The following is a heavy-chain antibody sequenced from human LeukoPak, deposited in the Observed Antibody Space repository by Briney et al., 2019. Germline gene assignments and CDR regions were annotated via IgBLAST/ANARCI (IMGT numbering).Heavy chain of an antibody. CDR2: VYYSGST. D-gene: IGHD4-11*01. J-gene: IGHJ6*03. CDR3: ARAYSNLFPDPLYYYMDV. V-gene: IGHV4-38-2*02. Sequence: PSETLSLTCTVSGYSISRGYYWGWVRQPPGKGLEWIGSVYYSGSTYYNPSLKSRVTISVDTSKNQFSLKLSSVTAADTAVYYCARAYSNLFPDPLYYYMDVWGKGTTVTVSS. CDR1: GYSISRGYY.